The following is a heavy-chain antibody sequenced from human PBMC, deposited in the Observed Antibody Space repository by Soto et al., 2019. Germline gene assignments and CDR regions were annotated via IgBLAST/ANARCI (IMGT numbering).Heavy chain of an antibody. V-gene: IGHV3-30*18. D-gene: IGHD2-15*01. CDR2: ISYAGSNK. J-gene: IGHJ3*02. CDR1: GFTFSSYG. Sequence: QVQLVESGRGVVQPGRSLRLSCAASGFTFSSYGMHWVRQAPGKGLEWVAVISYAGSNKYYADSVKGRFTISRDNSKNTLYLQMNSLRAEDTAVYYCAKDDGPPYCSGGSCYSGDAFDIWGQGTMVTVSS. CDR3: AKDDGPPYCSGGSCYSGDAFDI.